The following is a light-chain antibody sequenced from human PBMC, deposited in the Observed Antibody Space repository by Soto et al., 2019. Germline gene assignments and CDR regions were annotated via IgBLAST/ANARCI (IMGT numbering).Light chain of an antibody. CDR2: AAS. CDR3: QQYENLPT. Sequence: DIQMTQSPSSLSASVGDRVTITCRASQTILTYLNWYQQKPGQAPKLLIYAASSLQSGVPSRFSGGGSATDFTLTISSLQPEDFATYYCQQYENLPTFGQGTRLEIK. J-gene: IGKJ5*01. CDR1: QTILTY. V-gene: IGKV1-39*01.